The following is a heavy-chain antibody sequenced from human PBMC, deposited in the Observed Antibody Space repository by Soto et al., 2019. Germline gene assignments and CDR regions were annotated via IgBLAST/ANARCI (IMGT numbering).Heavy chain of an antibody. CDR1: DEYISSSSYY. J-gene: IGHJ4*02. Sequence: SETLSLTFIVSDEYISSSSYYWGWIRQPPGKGLEWIGSIYYSGRTYYNPSFKSRDTISIDTSKNQFSLKFSSVTATDTAVYYCVRQRTTVVTQAYFDHWGQGALVTVSS. CDR2: IYYSGRT. V-gene: IGHV4-39*01. D-gene: IGHD2-21*02. CDR3: VRQRTTVVTQAYFDH.